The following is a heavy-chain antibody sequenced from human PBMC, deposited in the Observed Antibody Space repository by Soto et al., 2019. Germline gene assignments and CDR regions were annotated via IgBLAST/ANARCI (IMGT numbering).Heavy chain of an antibody. CDR2: ISSSSNII. CDR3: ARLHSTSSVERWFDP. Sequence: EVQLVESGGGLVQPGGSLRLSCAASGFTFSAYSMNWVRQAPGKGLEWLSYISSSSNIIHYADSVRGRFTISRDNAENSLYLQMNSLRDEDTAVYFCARLHSTSSVERWFDPWGQGTLVIVSS. V-gene: IGHV3-48*02. D-gene: IGHD2-2*01. J-gene: IGHJ5*02. CDR1: GFTFSAYS.